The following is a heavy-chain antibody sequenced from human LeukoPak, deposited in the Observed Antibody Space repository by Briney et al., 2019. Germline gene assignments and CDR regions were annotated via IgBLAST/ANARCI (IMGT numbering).Heavy chain of an antibody. CDR3: VKTAVRGVIIAAFDI. CDR2: LDINGDST. V-gene: IGHV3-64D*06. Sequence: GGSLRLSCSASGFTFSIYAMHWVRQAPGKGLEYVSGLDINGDSTYYADSVKGRFTISRDNSKNTLYLQMSSLGAEDTAVYYCVKTAVRGVIIAAFDIWGQGTMVTVSS. CDR1: GFTFSIYA. J-gene: IGHJ3*02. D-gene: IGHD3-10*01.